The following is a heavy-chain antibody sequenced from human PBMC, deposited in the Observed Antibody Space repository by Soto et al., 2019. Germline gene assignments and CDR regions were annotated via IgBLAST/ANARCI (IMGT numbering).Heavy chain of an antibody. CDR1: GGSISRYY. J-gene: IGHJ6*02. Sequence: ETRCVTCTVDGGSISRYYSSWHRQPARKGLEWIGYGYYSGTTNYNPSRRSRVTISVDTSNNQFSLRLSSVTAADTAVYYCAIAPSASSRANGMDVWGHWTSVTGS. CDR2: GYYSGTT. V-gene: IGHV4-59*01. CDR3: AIAPSASSRANGMDV. D-gene: IGHD2-8*01.